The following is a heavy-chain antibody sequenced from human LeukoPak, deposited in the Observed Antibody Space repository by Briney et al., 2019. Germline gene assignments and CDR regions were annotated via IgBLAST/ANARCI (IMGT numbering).Heavy chain of an antibody. CDR3: AMYGSGYYFDY. V-gene: IGHV4-30-4*01. J-gene: IGHJ4*02. D-gene: IGHD3-10*01. Sequence: SETLSLTCTVSGGSISSGDYYWTWIRQPPGKGLEWIAYIYYTGSTYYNPSLKSRVTISVDRSKNQFSLKLSSVTAADTAVYYCAMYGSGYYFDYWGQGTLVTVSS. CDR2: IYYTGST. CDR1: GGSISSGDYY.